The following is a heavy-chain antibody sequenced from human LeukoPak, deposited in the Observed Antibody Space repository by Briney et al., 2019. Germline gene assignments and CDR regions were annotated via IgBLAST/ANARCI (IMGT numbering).Heavy chain of an antibody. D-gene: IGHD3-22*01. CDR3: AKVGRYYYDSSGYSTDYFDY. V-gene: IGHV3-9*01. J-gene: IGHJ4*02. CDR2: ISWNSGSI. Sequence: TGGSLRLSCAASGFTFDDYAMHWVRQAPGKGLEWVSGISWNSGSIGYADSVKGRFTISRDNAKNSLYLQMNSLRAEDTALYYCAKVGRYYYDSSGYSTDYFDYWGQGTLVTVSS. CDR1: GFTFDDYA.